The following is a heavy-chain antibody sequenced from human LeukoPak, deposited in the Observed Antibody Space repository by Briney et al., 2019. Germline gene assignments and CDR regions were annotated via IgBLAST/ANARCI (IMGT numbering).Heavy chain of an antibody. V-gene: IGHV1-18*01. CDR3: ARSPQDTIFGVVIRTGNWFDP. J-gene: IGHJ5*02. CDR1: GYTFTSYG. Sequence: GASVKVSCKASGYTFTSYGISWVRQAPGQGLEWMGWISAYNGNTNYAQKLQGRVTMTTDTSTSTAYMELRSLRSDGTAVYYCARSPQDTIFGVVIRTGNWFDPWGQGTLVTVSS. CDR2: ISAYNGNT. D-gene: IGHD3-3*01.